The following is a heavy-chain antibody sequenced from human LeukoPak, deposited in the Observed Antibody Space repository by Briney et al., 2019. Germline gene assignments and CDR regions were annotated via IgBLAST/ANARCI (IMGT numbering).Heavy chain of an antibody. D-gene: IGHD3-10*01. CDR1: GGSVSSYS. V-gene: IGHV4-34*01. Sequence: SETLSLTCGVSGGSVSSYSWSWIRQPPGKGLEWIGDINPVGLTNYNPSLKSRVTISADTSKSQFSLHVTSVTAADTAMYYCARGWGWAMIRGRAGDSWGQGTLVTVSS. J-gene: IGHJ5*02. CDR3: ARGWGWAMIRGRAGDS. CDR2: INPVGLT.